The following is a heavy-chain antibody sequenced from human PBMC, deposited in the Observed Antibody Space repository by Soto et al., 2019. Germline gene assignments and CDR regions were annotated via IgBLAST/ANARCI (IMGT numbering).Heavy chain of an antibody. CDR3: ARDDDPHDDGLDN. CDR2: IVADGTGL. V-gene: IGHV3-33*01. CDR1: GFRFSNYG. Sequence: QVQLVESGGGVVQPGRSLRLSCAASGFRFSNYGMHWVRQAPGKGLEWLAVIVADGTGLHYADSVRGRFTISRENSKNTLYLQLTRLGSDDTAISFCARDDDPHDDGLDNWGQGTLVTVSS. J-gene: IGHJ4*02. D-gene: IGHD1-1*01.